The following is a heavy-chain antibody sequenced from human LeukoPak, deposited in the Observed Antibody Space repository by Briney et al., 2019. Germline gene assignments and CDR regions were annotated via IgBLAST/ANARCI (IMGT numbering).Heavy chain of an antibody. CDR2: FNPEDGET. Sequence: ASVKVSCKVSGYTLTELSMHWVRQAPGRGREGMGGFNPEDGETIYAQKFQGRVTMTEDTSTDTAYMELSSLRSEDTAVYYCATDRSRGSRFLEWCFDHWGQGTLVTVSS. V-gene: IGHV1-24*01. D-gene: IGHD3-3*01. J-gene: IGHJ4*02. CDR1: GYTLTELS. CDR3: ATDRSRGSRFLEWCFDH.